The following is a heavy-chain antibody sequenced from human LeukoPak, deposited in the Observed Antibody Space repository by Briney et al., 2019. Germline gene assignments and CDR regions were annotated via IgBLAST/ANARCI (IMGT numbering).Heavy chain of an antibody. V-gene: IGHV3-23*01. J-gene: IGHJ4*02. CDR3: AKSLSGWGGGTTYYFDY. CDR1: GFTFSSYA. Sequence: PGGSLRLSGAASGFTFSSYAMSWVRQAPGKGLEWVSAISGSGGSTYYADSVKGRFTISRDNSKNTLYLQMNSLRAEDTAVYYCAKSLSGWGGGTTYYFDYWGQGTLVTVSS. D-gene: IGHD1-7*01. CDR2: ISGSGGST.